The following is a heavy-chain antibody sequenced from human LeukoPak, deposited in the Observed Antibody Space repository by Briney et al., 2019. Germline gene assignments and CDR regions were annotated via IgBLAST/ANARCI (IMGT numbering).Heavy chain of an antibody. CDR1: GGSISSYY. Sequence: SETLSLTCTVSGGSISSYYWSWIRQPAGKGLEWIGRIYTSGSTNYNPSLKSRVTMSVDTSKNQFSLKLSSVTAADTAVYYCARAGYDFWSGYYENYYYYMDVWGKGTTVTVSS. V-gene: IGHV4-4*07. D-gene: IGHD3-3*01. J-gene: IGHJ6*03. CDR2: IYTSGST. CDR3: ARAGYDFWSGYYENYYYYMDV.